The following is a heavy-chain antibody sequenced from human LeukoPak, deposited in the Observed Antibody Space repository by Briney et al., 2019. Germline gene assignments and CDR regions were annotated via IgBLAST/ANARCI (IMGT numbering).Heavy chain of an antibody. J-gene: IGHJ4*02. Sequence: PGGSLRLSCAASGFTFSSYWMSWVRQAPGKGLEWVANIKKDGSEKYYVDSVKGRFTISRDNAKNSLYLQMNSLRAEDTAVYYCARVLLWFGDRYFDYWGQGTLVTASS. V-gene: IGHV3-7*01. D-gene: IGHD3-10*01. CDR2: IKKDGSEK. CDR3: ARVLLWFGDRYFDY. CDR1: GFTFSSYW.